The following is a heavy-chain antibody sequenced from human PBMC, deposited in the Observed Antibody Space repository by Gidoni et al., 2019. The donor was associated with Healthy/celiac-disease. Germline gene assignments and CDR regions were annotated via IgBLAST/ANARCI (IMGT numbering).Heavy chain of an antibody. J-gene: IGHJ6*02. CDR2: ISYDGSNK. D-gene: IGHD3-10*01. Sequence: QVQLVESGGGVVQPGRSLRLPRAASGFTFSSYAMHRVRQAPGKGLEWVAVISYDGSNKYYADSVKGRFTISRDNSKNTLYLQMNSLRAEDTAVYYCARDRGLGPSSYYYGSGPYYYGMDVWGQGTTVTVSS. V-gene: IGHV3-30-3*01. CDR1: GFTFSSYA. CDR3: ARDRGLGPSSYYYGSGPYYYGMDV.